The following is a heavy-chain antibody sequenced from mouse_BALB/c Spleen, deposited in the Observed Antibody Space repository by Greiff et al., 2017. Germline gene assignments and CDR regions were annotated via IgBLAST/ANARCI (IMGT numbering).Heavy chain of an antibody. V-gene: IGHV5-4*02. J-gene: IGHJ3*01. CDR1: GFTFSDYY. D-gene: IGHD2-5*01. CDR2: ISDGGSYT. CDR3: ARDRNYAFAY. Sequence: DVHLVESGGGLVKPGGSLKLSCAASGFTFSDYYMYWVRQTPEKRLEWVATISDGGSYTYYPDSVKGRFTISRDNAKNNLYLQMSSLKSEDTAMYYCARDRNYAFAYWGQGTLVTVSA.